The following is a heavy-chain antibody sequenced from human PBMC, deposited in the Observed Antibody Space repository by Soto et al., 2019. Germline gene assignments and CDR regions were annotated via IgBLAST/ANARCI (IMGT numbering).Heavy chain of an antibody. D-gene: IGHD5-12*01. J-gene: IGHJ3*02. CDR2: IIPVFGAA. CDR1: GATLNSFINYG. V-gene: IGHV1-69*12. Sequence: QVHLVQSGAEVKKPGSSVRVSCKASGATLNSFINYGITWVRQAPGQGLEYMGGIIPVFGAANHAQKFQGRVTISADESTRTVNMELSSLRANATAVYYCAGGAATKILVLKYAALEIWGQGTMVTVSS. CDR3: AGGAATKILVLKYAALEI.